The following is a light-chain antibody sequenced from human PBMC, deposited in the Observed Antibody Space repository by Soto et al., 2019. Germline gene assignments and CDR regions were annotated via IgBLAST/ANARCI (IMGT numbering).Light chain of an antibody. J-gene: IGKJ1*01. V-gene: IGKV1-5*03. CDR3: QQYGSSSPWT. CDR2: KAS. CDR1: QSIRSW. Sequence: GDRVTITCRASQSIRSWLAWYQQKPGKAPKLLIYKASSLETGVPSRFSGSGSGTEFTLIISSLQPDDFASYYCQQYGSSSPWTFGQGTKVEIK.